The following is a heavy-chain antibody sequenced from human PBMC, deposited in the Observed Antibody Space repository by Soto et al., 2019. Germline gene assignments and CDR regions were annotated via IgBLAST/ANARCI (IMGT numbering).Heavy chain of an antibody. CDR3: ARVFSGYSSGPLGD. CDR1: GGTFSSYA. Sequence: SVKVSCQASGGTFSSYAIRLVRQAPGQGLEWMGGIIPIFGTANYAQKFQVRVTITADESTSTAYMELSSLRSEDTAVYYCARVFSGYSSGPLGDWGQGTLVTVSS. CDR2: IIPIFGTA. D-gene: IGHD6-19*01. V-gene: IGHV1-69*13. J-gene: IGHJ4*02.